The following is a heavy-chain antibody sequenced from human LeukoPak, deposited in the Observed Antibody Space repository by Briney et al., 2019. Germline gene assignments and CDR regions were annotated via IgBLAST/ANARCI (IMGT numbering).Heavy chain of an antibody. CDR1: GFNFDEYA. CDR2: ITWNSDTI. Sequence: GGSLRLSCAASGFNFDEYAMHWVRQAPGKGLEWVSGITWNSDTIGYADSVKGRFTISRDNAKNSLYLQMNSLRAEDTAVYYCARDPGYGLFDYWGQGTLVTVSS. D-gene: IGHD5-12*01. CDR3: ARDPGYGLFDY. V-gene: IGHV3-9*01. J-gene: IGHJ4*02.